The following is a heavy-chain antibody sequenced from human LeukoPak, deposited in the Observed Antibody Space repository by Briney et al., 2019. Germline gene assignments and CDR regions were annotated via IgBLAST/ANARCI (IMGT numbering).Heavy chain of an antibody. Sequence: GGSLRLSCAASGFTFSSYWMSWVRQAPGKGLEWVANIKQDGSEKYYVDSEKGRFTISRDNAKNSLYLQMNSLRAEDTAVYYCARVKIAVAADYWGQGTLVTVSS. CDR3: ARVKIAVAADY. J-gene: IGHJ4*02. D-gene: IGHD6-19*01. V-gene: IGHV3-7*01. CDR1: GFTFSSYW. CDR2: IKQDGSEK.